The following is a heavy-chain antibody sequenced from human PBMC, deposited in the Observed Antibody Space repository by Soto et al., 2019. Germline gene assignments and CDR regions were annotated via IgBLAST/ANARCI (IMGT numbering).Heavy chain of an antibody. CDR1: GFTFHEYA. D-gene: IGHD5-12*01. CDR3: TKGGYDLIYYFGMDV. V-gene: IGHV3-9*01. J-gene: IGHJ6*02. Sequence: EVQLIESGGGWVQPGTSLRVSCVASGFTFHEYAIHWVRQAPGKGLEWVSGISSDGDTIAYADSVQGRFTVFRDNAKNSLYLQMDSLRAEDTALYYCTKGGYDLIYYFGMDVWGQGTTVTVSS. CDR2: ISSDGDTI.